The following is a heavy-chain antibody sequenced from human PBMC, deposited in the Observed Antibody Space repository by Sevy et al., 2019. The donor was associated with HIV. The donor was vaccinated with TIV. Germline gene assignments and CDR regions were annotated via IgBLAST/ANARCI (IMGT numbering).Heavy chain of an antibody. CDR2: IYYNGHI. D-gene: IGHD1-26*01. J-gene: IGHJ4*02. V-gene: IGHV4-59*08. CDR3: AGENAWGRGYS. CDR1: GGSITSVY. Sequence: SETLSLTCTVSGGSITSVYWNWIRQPPGKGLEWIANIYYNGHINYNPSLTSWVTLSLDTSKNQFSLRLSSVTAADTAMYYCAGENAWGRGYSWGQGTLVTVSS.